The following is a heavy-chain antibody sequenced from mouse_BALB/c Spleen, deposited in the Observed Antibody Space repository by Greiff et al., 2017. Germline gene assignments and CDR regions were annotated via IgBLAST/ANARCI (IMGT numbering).Heavy chain of an antibody. CDR1: GYTFTSYY. J-gene: IGHJ3*01. CDR2: INPSNGGT. D-gene: IGHD2-4*01. CDR3: TRSGYDYDLAWFAY. V-gene: IGHV1S81*02. Sequence: QVQLQQSGAELVKPGASVKLSCKASGYTFTSYYMYWVKQRPGQGLEWIGEINPSNGGTNFNEKFKSKATLTVDKSSSTAYMQLSSLTSEDSAVYYCTRSGYDYDLAWFAYWGQGTLVTVSA.